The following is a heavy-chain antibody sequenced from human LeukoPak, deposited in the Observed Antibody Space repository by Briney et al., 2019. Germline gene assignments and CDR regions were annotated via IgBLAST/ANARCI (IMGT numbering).Heavy chain of an antibody. Sequence: SETLSLTCTVSGYSISSGYYWGWIRQPPGKGLEWIGSIYHSGSTYYNPSLKSRVTISVDTSKNQFSLKLSSVTAADTAVYYCARSIDYYYYMDVWGKGTTVTVSS. D-gene: IGHD2-21*01. CDR3: ARSIDYYYYMDV. CDR1: GYSISSGYY. J-gene: IGHJ6*03. V-gene: IGHV4-38-2*02. CDR2: IYHSGST.